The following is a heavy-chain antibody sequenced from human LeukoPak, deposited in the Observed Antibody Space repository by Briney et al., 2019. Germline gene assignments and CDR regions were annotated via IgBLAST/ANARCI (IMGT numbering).Heavy chain of an antibody. V-gene: IGHV3-53*01. CDR2: IYSNSGT. CDR3: ARVKGGISWVDAFDI. J-gene: IGHJ3*02. Sequence: HPGGSLRLSCAASGFTVSNNYMSWVRQAPGKGLEWVSVIYSNSGTYYADSVTGRFTISRDNSKNTLYLQMNSLRAEDTAVYYCARVKGGISWVDAFDIWGQGTMVTVSS. CDR1: GFTVSNNY. D-gene: IGHD2-15*01.